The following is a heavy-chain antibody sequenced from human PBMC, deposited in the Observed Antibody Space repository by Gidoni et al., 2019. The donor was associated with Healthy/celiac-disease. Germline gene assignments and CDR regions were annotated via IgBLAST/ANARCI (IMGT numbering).Heavy chain of an antibody. CDR1: GGSISRYY. CDR3: ARAGLDTAMRYYYYYGMDV. J-gene: IGHJ6*02. D-gene: IGHD5-18*01. Sequence: QVQLQESGPGLVKPSETLSLTCTVSGGSISRYYWSWIRQPPGKGLEWIGYIYYSGSTNYNPSLKSRVTISVDTSKNQFSLKLSSVTAADTAVYYCARAGLDTAMRYYYYYGMDVWGQGTTVTVSS. V-gene: IGHV4-59*01. CDR2: IYYSGST.